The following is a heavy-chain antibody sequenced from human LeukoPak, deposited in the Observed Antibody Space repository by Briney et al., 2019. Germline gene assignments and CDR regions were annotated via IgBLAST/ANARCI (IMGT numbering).Heavy chain of an antibody. CDR1: GGSISSYY. CDR3: ARSYYDFWSGLVWFDP. J-gene: IGHJ5*02. D-gene: IGHD3-3*01. CDR2: IYYSGST. V-gene: IGHV4-59*08. Sequence: SETLSLTCTVSGGSISSYYWSWIRQPPGKGLEWIGYIYYSGSTNYNPSLKSRVTISVDTSKIQFSLKLSSVTAADTAVYYCARSYYDFWSGLVWFDPWGQGTLVTVSS.